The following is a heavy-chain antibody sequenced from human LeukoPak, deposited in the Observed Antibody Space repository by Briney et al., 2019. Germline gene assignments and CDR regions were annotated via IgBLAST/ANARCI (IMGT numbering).Heavy chain of an antibody. V-gene: IGHV3-30*02. Sequence: GGSLRLSCAASGFTFSSYGMHWARQAPGKGLEWVAFIRYDGSNKYYADSVKGRFTISRDNSKNTLYLQMNSLRPEDSAVHYCAKDGRGSGYFPDYWGQGTLVTVSS. CDR3: AKDGRGSGYFPDY. J-gene: IGHJ4*02. CDR1: GFTFSSYG. D-gene: IGHD3-22*01. CDR2: IRYDGSNK.